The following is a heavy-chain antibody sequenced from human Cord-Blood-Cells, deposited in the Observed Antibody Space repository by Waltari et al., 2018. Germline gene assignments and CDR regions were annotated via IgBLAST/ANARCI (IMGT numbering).Heavy chain of an antibody. V-gene: IGHV1-69*09. Sequence: QVQLVQSGAEVKKPGSSVKVSCKASGGTFSSYAISWVRQAPGQGLEWMGRIIPILGIANYAQKFKGRVTITADKSTSTAYMELSSLRSEDTAVYYCARGGSYYYYYYMDVWGKGTTVTVSS. CDR3: ARGGSYYYYYYMDV. CDR1: GGTFSSYA. D-gene: IGHD1-26*01. J-gene: IGHJ6*03. CDR2: IIPILGIA.